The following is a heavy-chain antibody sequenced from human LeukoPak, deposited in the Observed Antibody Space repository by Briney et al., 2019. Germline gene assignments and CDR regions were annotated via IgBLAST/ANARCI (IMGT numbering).Heavy chain of an antibody. J-gene: IGHJ3*02. CDR2: ISSTSSFT. CDR3: ARVAGRYYYDTSGYQHRGAFDI. Sequence: GGSLRLSCAASGFTFSDYYMSWIRQAPGKGLEWISYISSTSSFTNYADSVKGRFTISRDNAKNSLYLQMNSLRAEDTAVYYCARVAGRYYYDTSGYQHRGAFDIWGQGTMVTVSS. V-gene: IGHV3-11*06. D-gene: IGHD3-22*01. CDR1: GFTFSDYY.